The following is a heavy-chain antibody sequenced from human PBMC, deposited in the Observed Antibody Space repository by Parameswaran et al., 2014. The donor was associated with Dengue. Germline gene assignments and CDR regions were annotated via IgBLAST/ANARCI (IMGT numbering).Heavy chain of an antibody. Sequence: VRQAPGKGLEWVAVIWYDGSNKYYADSVKGRFTISRDNSKNTLYLQMNSLRAEDTAVYYCARGYGDYHYLGGPKYYYYYGMDVWGQGTTVTVSS. J-gene: IGHJ6*02. D-gene: IGHD4-17*01. CDR3: ARGYGDYHYLGGPKYYYYYGMDV. CDR2: IWYDGSNK. V-gene: IGHV3-33*01.